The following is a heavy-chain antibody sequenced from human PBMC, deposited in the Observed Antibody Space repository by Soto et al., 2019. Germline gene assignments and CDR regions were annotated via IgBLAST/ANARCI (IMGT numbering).Heavy chain of an antibody. CDR3: ARAEWLRLGPFDY. CDR2: INPNSGFT. Sequence: GASVKFSCKASGYTFTGYYMHWVRQAPGQVLECMVWINPNSGFTNYXXKFQGWVXXTRDTSISTAXMELSXLRSDDTAVYYCARAEWLRLGPFDYWRQGTLVTVSS. D-gene: IGHD5-12*01. CDR1: GYTFTGYY. V-gene: IGHV1-2*04. J-gene: IGHJ4*02.